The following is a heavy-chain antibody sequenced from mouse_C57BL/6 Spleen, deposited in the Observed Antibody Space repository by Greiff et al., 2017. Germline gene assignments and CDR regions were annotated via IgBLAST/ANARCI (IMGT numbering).Heavy chain of an antibody. CDR1: GYTFTDYN. CDR3: ASQNGF. J-gene: IGHJ2*01. Sequence: EVQLQQSGPELVKPGASVKLSCKASGYTFTDYNMNWVKQSPGQGLEWIGVINPNCGTTSYNQKFKGKATLTADQSSSTAYMQLNTLTSEDSAVYYCASQNGFWGQGTTLTVSS. CDR2: INPNCGTT. V-gene: IGHV1-39*01.